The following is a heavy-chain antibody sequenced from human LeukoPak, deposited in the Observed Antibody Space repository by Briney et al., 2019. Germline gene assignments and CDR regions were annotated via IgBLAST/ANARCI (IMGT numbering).Heavy chain of an antibody. J-gene: IGHJ4*02. V-gene: IGHV3-74*01. CDR2: INPDGSST. D-gene: IGHD3-10*01. CDR1: GFTFSNYW. CDR3: AKDLHYGSADY. Sequence: GGSLRLSCAASGFTFSNYWMHWVRQDPGKGLVWVSFINPDGSSTNYADSVKGRFTISRDNAKNALYLQMNSLRAEDTAVYYCAKDLHYGSADYWGQGTLVTVSS.